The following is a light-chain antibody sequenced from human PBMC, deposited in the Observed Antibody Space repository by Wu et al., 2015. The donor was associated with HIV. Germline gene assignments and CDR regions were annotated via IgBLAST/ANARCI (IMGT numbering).Light chain of an antibody. CDR1: QSVSINY. V-gene: IGKV3-20*01. Sequence: ETVLTQSPGTLSLSPGERATLSCRASQSVSINYLAWYQQKPGQAPRLLIYGASIRATGIPDRFSGSGSGTDFTLTISRLEPEDFAVYYCQQYVSXSWTFGLRDQGRKSN. CDR2: GAS. CDR3: QQYVSXSWT. J-gene: IGKJ1*01.